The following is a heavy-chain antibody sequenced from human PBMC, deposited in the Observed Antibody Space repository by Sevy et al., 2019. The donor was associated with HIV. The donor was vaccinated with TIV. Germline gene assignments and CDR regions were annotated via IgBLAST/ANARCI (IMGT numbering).Heavy chain of an antibody. CDR2: IYYSGST. CDR1: GGSISSSSYY. J-gene: IGHJ4*02. CDR3: ARLTMVQGVIGFDY. V-gene: IGHV4-39*01. D-gene: IGHD3-10*01. Sequence: SETLSLTCTVSGGSISSSSYYWGWIRQPPGKGLEWIGSIYYSGSTYYNPSLKCRVTISVDTSKNQFSLKLSSVTAADTAVYYCARLTMVQGVIGFDYWGQGTLVTVSS.